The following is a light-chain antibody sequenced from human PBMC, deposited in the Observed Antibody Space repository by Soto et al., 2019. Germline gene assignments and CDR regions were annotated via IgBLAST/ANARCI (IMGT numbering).Light chain of an antibody. CDR3: QQYNSYPGT. CDR2: DAS. Sequence: DIQMTQSPSTLSASVGDRVAITCRASQSISSWLAWYQQKPGKAPKLLIYDASSLESGVPSRFSGSGSGTEFTLTISSLQPDDFATYYCQQYNSYPGTFGQGTKVHIK. J-gene: IGKJ1*01. CDR1: QSISSW. V-gene: IGKV1-5*01.